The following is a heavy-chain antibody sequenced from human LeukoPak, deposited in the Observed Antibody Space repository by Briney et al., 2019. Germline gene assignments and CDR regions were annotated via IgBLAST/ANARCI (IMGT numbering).Heavy chain of an antibody. Sequence: ASVKVSCKVSGYTLTELSMHWVRQAPGKGLEWMGGFDPEDGETIYAQKFQGRVTMTEDTSTDTAYMELSSLRSEGTAVYYCATGRFWSGHFDYWGQGTLVTVSS. CDR3: ATGRFWSGHFDY. V-gene: IGHV1-24*01. CDR1: GYTLTELS. CDR2: FDPEDGET. J-gene: IGHJ4*02. D-gene: IGHD3-3*01.